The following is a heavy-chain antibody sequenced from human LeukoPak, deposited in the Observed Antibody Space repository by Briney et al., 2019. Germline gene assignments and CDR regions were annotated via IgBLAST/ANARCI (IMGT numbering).Heavy chain of an antibody. D-gene: IGHD5-18*01. CDR3: AREEHSYGYIRIGYYYYYMDV. CDR2: IKQDGSEK. CDR1: GFTFSSYW. J-gene: IGHJ6*03. Sequence: PGGSLRLPCAASGFTFSSYWMSWVRQAPGKGLEWVANIKQDGSEKYYVDSVKGRFTISRDNAKNSLYLQMNSLRAEDTAVYYCAREEHSYGYIRIGYYYYYMDVWGKGTTVTVSS. V-gene: IGHV3-7*01.